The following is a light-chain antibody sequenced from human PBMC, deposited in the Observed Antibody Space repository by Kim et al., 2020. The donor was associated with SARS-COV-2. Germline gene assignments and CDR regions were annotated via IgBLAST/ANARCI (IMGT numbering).Light chain of an antibody. CDR1: RSDVGNYNY. CDR2: DVS. CDR3: SSYTTRSTVV. Sequence: GQSITIACTGTRSDVGNYNYVSWYQQHPGKAPKLMIYDVSNRPSGVSNRFSGSKSGNTASLTISGLQAEDEAHYYCSSYTTRSTVVFGGGTQLTVL. V-gene: IGLV2-14*03. J-gene: IGLJ2*01.